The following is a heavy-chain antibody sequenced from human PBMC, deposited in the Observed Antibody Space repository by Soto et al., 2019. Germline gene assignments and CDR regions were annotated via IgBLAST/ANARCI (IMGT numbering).Heavy chain of an antibody. CDR2: LYSGGTT. V-gene: IGHV3-53*01. D-gene: IGHD4-17*01. CDR1: GFIVSNSY. J-gene: IGHJ4*02. Sequence: GGSLRLSCAASGFIVSNSYMSWVRQAPGKGLEWVSILYSGGTTYYADSVKGRFTFSRDNAKNSLYLQMNSLRAEDTAVYYCAREAIGDYADYWGQGTLVTVSS. CDR3: AREAIGDYADY.